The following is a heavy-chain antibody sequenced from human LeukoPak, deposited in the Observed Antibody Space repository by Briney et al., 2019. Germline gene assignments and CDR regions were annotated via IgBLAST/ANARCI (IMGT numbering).Heavy chain of an antibody. CDR1: GYTFTSYG. D-gene: IGHD2-2*01. CDR2: ISAYNGNT. V-gene: IGHV1-18*01. J-gene: IGHJ6*03. CDR3: AREGSGLGYCSSTSCLYYYMDV. Sequence: ASVKVSCKASGYTFTSYGISWVRQAPGQGLEWMGWISAYNGNTNYAQKLQGRATMTTDTSTSTAYMELRSLRSDDTAVYYCAREGSGLGYCSSTSCLYYYMDVWGKGTTVTVSS.